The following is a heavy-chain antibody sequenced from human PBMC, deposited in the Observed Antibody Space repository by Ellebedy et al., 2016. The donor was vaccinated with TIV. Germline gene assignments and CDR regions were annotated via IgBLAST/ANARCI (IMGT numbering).Heavy chain of an antibody. D-gene: IGHD1-26*01. Sequence: SETLSLXXTVSGGSISSYYWSWIRQPPGKGLEWIGYIYYSGSTNYNPSLKSRVTISVDTSKNQFSLKLSSVTAADTAVYYCARGGASMVGFDYWGQGTLVAVSS. CDR1: GGSISSYY. CDR2: IYYSGST. CDR3: ARGGASMVGFDY. V-gene: IGHV4-59*01. J-gene: IGHJ4*02.